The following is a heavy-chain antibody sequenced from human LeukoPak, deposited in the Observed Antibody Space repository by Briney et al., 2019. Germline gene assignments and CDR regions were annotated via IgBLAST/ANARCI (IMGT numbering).Heavy chain of an antibody. CDR2: ISSSSSYI. CDR3: ARGVDYYDSSGYWTYYFDY. V-gene: IGHV3-21*04. Sequence: GGSLRLSCAASGFTFSSYSMNWVRQAPGKGLEWVSSISSSSSYIYYADSVKGRFTISRDNAKNSLYLQMNSLRAEDTAVYYCARGVDYYDSSGYWTYYFDYWGQGTLVTVSS. J-gene: IGHJ4*02. CDR1: GFTFSSYS. D-gene: IGHD3-22*01.